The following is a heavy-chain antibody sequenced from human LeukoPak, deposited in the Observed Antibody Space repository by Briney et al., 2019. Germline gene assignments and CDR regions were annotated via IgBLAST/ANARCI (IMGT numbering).Heavy chain of an antibody. CDR3: ARVRHIVVAYGMDV. CDR1: GFTFRTYW. Sequence: GGSLRLSCAVSGFTFRTYWMHWVRQVPGEGLVWVSRINEDGSITNYADSVKGRFTISRDNSKNTLYLQMNSLRAEDTAVYYCARVRHIVVAYGMDVWGQGTTVTVSS. J-gene: IGHJ6*02. D-gene: IGHD2-21*01. CDR2: INEDGSIT. V-gene: IGHV3-74*01.